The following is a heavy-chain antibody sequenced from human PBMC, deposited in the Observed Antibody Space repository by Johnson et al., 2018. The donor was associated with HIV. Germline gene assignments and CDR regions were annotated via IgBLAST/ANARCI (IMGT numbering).Heavy chain of an antibody. D-gene: IGHD6-13*01. Sequence: MQLVESGGGVVRPGVSLRLSCAASGFTFDDYGMSWVRQAPGKGLEWVSGINWNGGSIGYADSVKGRFTISRDNAKNSLYLQMNSLRVEDTALYYCARLMAARTLDDAFDLWGQGTMVTVSS. CDR2: INWNGGSI. CDR3: ARLMAARTLDDAFDL. J-gene: IGHJ3*01. CDR1: GFTFDDYG. V-gene: IGHV3-20*04.